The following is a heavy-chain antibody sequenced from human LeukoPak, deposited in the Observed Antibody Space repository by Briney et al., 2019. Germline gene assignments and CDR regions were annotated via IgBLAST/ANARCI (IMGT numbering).Heavy chain of an antibody. D-gene: IGHD6-13*01. CDR2: INPNSGGT. J-gene: IGHJ5*02. V-gene: IGHV1-2*02. CDR1: GYTFTGYY. CDR3: ARTSIAAAGQNWFDP. Sequence: ASVKVSCKASGYTFTGYYMHWVRQAPGQGLEWMGWINPNSGGTNYAQKFQGRVTMTRDTSISTAYMELSRLRSDDTAVYYCARTSIAAAGQNWFDPRGQGTLVTVSS.